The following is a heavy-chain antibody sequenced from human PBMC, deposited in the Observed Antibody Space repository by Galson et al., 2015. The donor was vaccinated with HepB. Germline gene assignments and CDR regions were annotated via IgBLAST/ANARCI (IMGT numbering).Heavy chain of an antibody. CDR3: ARTQPTVTTNYYYYYGMDV. D-gene: IGHD4-17*01. Sequence: SLRLSCAASGFTFSSYAMHWVRQAPGKGLEWVAVISYDGSNKYYADSVKGRFTISRDNSKNTLYLQMNSLRAEDTAVYYCARTQPTVTTNYYYYYGMDVWGQGTTVTVSS. CDR1: GFTFSSYA. J-gene: IGHJ6*02. CDR2: ISYDGSNK. V-gene: IGHV3-30-3*01.